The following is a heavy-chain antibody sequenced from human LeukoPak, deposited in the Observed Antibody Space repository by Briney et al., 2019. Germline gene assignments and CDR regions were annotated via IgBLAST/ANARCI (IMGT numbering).Heavy chain of an antibody. Sequence: SETLSLTCTVSGGSISSYYWSWIRQPPGKGLEWIGYIYYSGSTNYNPSLKSRVTISVDTSKNQFSLKLSSVTAADTAVYYCARGTGYGVFDIWGQGTMVTVSS. CDR2: IYYSGST. V-gene: IGHV4-59*08. CDR1: GGSISSYY. CDR3: ARGTGYGVFDI. J-gene: IGHJ3*02. D-gene: IGHD3/OR15-3a*01.